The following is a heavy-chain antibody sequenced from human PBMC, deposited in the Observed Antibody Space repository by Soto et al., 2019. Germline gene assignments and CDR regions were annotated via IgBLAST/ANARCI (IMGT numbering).Heavy chain of an antibody. CDR3: VSRSIIAAAGNYYYGMDV. CDR2: IYYSGST. D-gene: IGHD6-13*01. CDR1: CGPRSYRGYY. Sequence: SETLSLTCTFFCGPRSYRGYYLGRLRQPPGKGLEWIGSIYYSGSTYYNPSLKSRVTISVDTSKNQFSLKLSSVTAADTAVYYCVSRSIIAAAGNYYYGMDVWGQGIMLTVS. V-gene: IGHV4-39*01. J-gene: IGHJ6*02.